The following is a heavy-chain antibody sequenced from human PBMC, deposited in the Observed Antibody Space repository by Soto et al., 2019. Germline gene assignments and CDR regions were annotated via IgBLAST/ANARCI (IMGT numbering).Heavy chain of an antibody. D-gene: IGHD3-10*01. CDR1: GYTFTGYY. Sequence: ASVKVSCKASGYTFTGYYMHWVRQAPGQGLEWMGWINPNSGGTNYAQKFQGWVTMTRDTSISTAYMELSRLRSDDTAVYYCARESGITMVRGVMNYYYYMGVWGNGTTVTVSS. J-gene: IGHJ6*03. CDR2: INPNSGGT. V-gene: IGHV1-2*04. CDR3: ARESGITMVRGVMNYYYYMGV.